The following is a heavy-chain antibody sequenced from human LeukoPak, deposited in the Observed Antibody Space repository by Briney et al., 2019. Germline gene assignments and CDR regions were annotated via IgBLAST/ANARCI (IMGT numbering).Heavy chain of an antibody. V-gene: IGHV3-7*05. CDR1: GFTFSSYF. CDR3: ARDNVGATPFDY. CDR2: INLDGTER. D-gene: IGHD1-26*01. Sequence: GGSLRLSCAASGFTFSSYFMNWVRQAPGKGLEWVANINLDGTERHYVDSVKGRFTISRDNARKSLYLQMNSLRDEDTAVYYCARDNVGATPFDYWGQGTLVTVSS. J-gene: IGHJ4*02.